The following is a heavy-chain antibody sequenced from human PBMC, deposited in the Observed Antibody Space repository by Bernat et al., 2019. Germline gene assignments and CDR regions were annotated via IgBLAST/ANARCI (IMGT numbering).Heavy chain of an antibody. CDR1: GFTFSDFS. V-gene: IGHV3-21*05. Sequence: ELQLVESGGGLVKPGGSLILSCTASGFTFSDFSMNWFRHAPGKGPEWLSYISRISSHIYYAGSVKRRFTISRDNAKSTLYLQMNSMTVDDTAVYYCEGDPADTLRRNWFEPWGQGTLVTVSS. CDR2: ISRISSHI. CDR3: EGDPADTLRRNWFEP. J-gene: IGHJ5*02.